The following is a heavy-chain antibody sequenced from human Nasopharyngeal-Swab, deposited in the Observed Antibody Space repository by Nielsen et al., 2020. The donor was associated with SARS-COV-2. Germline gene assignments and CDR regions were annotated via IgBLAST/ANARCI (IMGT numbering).Heavy chain of an antibody. CDR1: AFTFTNDG. CDR3: AKERYQSGSGKYPSDFDQ. Sequence: GESLKISCPASAFTFTNDGIHSVRQAQDKGLEWVAIMSIDGSDEYYADSVKGRFTISSDISKNTLYLQMNSLGPEDTAVYYCAKERYQSGSGKYPSDFDQWGQGTLVTVSS. V-gene: IGHV3-30*18. J-gene: IGHJ4*02. CDR2: MSIDGSDE. D-gene: IGHD3-10*01.